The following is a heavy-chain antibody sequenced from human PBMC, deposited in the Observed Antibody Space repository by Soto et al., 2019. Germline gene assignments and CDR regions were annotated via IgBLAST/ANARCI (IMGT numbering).Heavy chain of an antibody. V-gene: IGHV1-46*01. Sequence: ASVKVSCKASGYTFTSYYMHWVRQAPGQGLELMGIINPSGGSTSYAQKFQGRVTMTRDTSTSTVYMELSSLRSEDTAVYYCARGGYCSGGSCHPYYYYGMDVWGQGTTVTVYS. CDR1: GYTFTSYY. CDR3: ARGGYCSGGSCHPYYYYGMDV. CDR2: INPSGGST. J-gene: IGHJ6*02. D-gene: IGHD2-15*01.